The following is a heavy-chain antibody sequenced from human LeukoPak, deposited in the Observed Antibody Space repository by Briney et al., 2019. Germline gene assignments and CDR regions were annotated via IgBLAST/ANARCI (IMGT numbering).Heavy chain of an antibody. V-gene: IGHV3-48*04. CDR3: ARVPSSSWYLNWFDP. CDR2: ISSSGSTI. D-gene: IGHD6-13*01. Sequence: PGRSLRLSCAASGFTFSTYAMNWVRQAPGKGLEWVSYISSSGSTIYYADSVKGRFTISRDNAKNSLYLQMNSLRAEDTAVYYCARVPSSSWYLNWFDPWGQGTLVTVSS. CDR1: GFTFSTYA. J-gene: IGHJ5*02.